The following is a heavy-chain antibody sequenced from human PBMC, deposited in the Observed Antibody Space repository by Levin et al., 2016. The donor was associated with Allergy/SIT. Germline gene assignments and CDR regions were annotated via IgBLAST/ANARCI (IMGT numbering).Heavy chain of an antibody. J-gene: IGHJ4*02. Sequence: PGKGLEWIGEINHSGSTNYNPSLKSRVTISVDTSKNQFSLKLSSVTAADTAVYYCARVGRVTAIPFDYWGQGTLVTVSS. V-gene: IGHV4-34*01. CDR3: ARVGRVTAIPFDY. CDR2: INHSGST. D-gene: IGHD2-21*02.